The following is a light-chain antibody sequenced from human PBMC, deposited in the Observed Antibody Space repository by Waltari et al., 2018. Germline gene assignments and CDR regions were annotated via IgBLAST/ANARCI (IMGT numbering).Light chain of an antibody. J-gene: IGKJ2*01. V-gene: IGKV3-20*01. CDR3: QQYHSSPPGYT. CDR2: GAS. Sequence: EIVLTQSPGTLSLSPGDRATLACRASQSVSSIYLAWYQQKPGQAPRLLIYGASNRATGIPDRFSGSGSGTDFTLTISRLEPEDFAVYYCQQYHSSPPGYTFGQGTKLEIK. CDR1: QSVSSIY.